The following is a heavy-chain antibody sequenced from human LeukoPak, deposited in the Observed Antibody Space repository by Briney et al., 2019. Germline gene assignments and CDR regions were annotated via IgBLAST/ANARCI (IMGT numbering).Heavy chain of an antibody. CDR3: ARVSGSRRYYYYYYMDV. J-gene: IGHJ6*03. Sequence: GGSLRLSCAASGFTVSSNYMSWVRQAPGKGLEWVSVIYSGGSTYYADSVKGRFTISRDNSKNTLYLQMNSLRAEETAVYYCARVSGSRRYYYYYYMDVWGKGTTVTVSS. CDR2: IYSGGST. CDR1: GFTVSSNY. D-gene: IGHD2-15*01. V-gene: IGHV3-53*01.